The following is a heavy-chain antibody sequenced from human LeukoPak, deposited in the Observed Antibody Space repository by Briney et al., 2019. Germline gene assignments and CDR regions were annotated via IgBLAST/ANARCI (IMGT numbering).Heavy chain of an antibody. CDR3: ARRARGTMVRGVIITQGFDP. J-gene: IGHJ5*02. Sequence: GGSLRLSCAASGFTFSTYSMNWVRQAPGKGLEWVSSISSSRSYIYYADSVKGRFTISRDNAKNSLYLQINSLRAEDTAVYYCARRARGTMVRGVIITQGFDPWGQGTLVTVSS. CDR1: GFTFSTYS. D-gene: IGHD3-10*01. V-gene: IGHV3-21*01. CDR2: ISSSRSYI.